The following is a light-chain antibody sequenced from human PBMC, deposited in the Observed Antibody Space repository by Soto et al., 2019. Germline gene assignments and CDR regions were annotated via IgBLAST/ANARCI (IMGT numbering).Light chain of an antibody. V-gene: IGLV2-8*01. J-gene: IGLJ1*01. CDR2: EVS. CDR3: SSYTGSNNYV. CDR1: ISDVGGYNY. Sequence: QSALTHPPSASGSPRQSVTISRTGTISDVGGYNYVSWYQQYPGKAPKLMIYEVSKRPSGVPDRFSGSKSGITASLTVSGLQTEDEADYYCSSYTGSNNYVFGPGTKLTVL.